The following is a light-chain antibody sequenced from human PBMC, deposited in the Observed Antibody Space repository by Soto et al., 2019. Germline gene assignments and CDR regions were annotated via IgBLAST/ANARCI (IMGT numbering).Light chain of an antibody. CDR1: QSVSSSY. Sequence: EIVLTHSPGTLSLSPGERATLSGSSIQSVSSSYLAWYQQKPGQAPRLLIYGASSRATGIPDRFSGSGSGTDFTLTISRLEPEDFAVYYCQQYGSSLGVTFGGGTKVDIK. CDR2: GAS. J-gene: IGKJ4*01. V-gene: IGKV3-20*01. CDR3: QQYGSSLGVT.